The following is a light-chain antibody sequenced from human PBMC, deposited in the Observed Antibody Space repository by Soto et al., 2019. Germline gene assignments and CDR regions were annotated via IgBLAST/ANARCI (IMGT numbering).Light chain of an antibody. CDR2: EVS. CDR1: SSDVGGYNY. Sequence: QSALTQPASVSGSPGQSITISCTGTSSDVGGYNYVSWYQQHPGKAPKLMIYEVSNRPSGVTNRFSGSKSGNTASLTISGLQAEDEADYYCSSYTSTSRVFGGGTKHTVL. CDR3: SSYTSTSRV. V-gene: IGLV2-14*01. J-gene: IGLJ2*01.